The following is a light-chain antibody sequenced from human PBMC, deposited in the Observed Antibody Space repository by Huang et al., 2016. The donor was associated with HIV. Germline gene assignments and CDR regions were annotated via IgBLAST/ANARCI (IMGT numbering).Light chain of an antibody. V-gene: IGKV3-11*01. CDR2: DAS. CDR1: QSVGSY. Sequence: EIVLTQSPATLSLSPGERATLSCRASQSVGSYLAWCQQRPGQAPRLLIYDASSRATGLPARFSGSGSGTDFTLTIGSLAPEDSAVYYCQQRSDWPTFGQGTKVEIK. CDR3: QQRSDWPT. J-gene: IGKJ1*01.